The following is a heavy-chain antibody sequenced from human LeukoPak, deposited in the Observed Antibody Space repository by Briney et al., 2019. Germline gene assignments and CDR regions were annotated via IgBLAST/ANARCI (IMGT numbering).Heavy chain of an antibody. J-gene: IGHJ4*02. CDR3: ATTTRSSSWDY. V-gene: IGHV3-7*01. CDR2: VRPGGREA. Sequence: GGSLRLSCAVSGFSFRNYCMRWVRQAPEKGREGVANVRPGGREAQYGDSMKGRFTVSRDNSENSLYLRMSSLRAEDTAVYYCATTTRSSSWDYWGQGTLVTVSS. D-gene: IGHD2-2*01. CDR1: GFSFRNYC.